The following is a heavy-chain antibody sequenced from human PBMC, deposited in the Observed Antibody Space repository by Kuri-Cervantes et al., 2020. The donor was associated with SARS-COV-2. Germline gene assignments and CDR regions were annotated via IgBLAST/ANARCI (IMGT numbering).Heavy chain of an antibody. CDR1: GFTVSSNY. CDR3: ARDSPTWIHTFDY. J-gene: IGHJ4*02. CDR2: IYSGGST. Sequence: GESLKISCAASGFTVSSNYMSWVRQAPGKGLGWVSVIYSGGSTYYADSVKGRFTISRDNSKNTLYLQMNSLRAEDTAVYYCARDSPTWIHTFDYWGQGTLVTVSS. V-gene: IGHV3-66*02. D-gene: IGHD5-18*01.